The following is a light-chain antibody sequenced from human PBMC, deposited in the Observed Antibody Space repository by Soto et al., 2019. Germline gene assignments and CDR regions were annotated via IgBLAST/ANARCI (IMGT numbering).Light chain of an antibody. V-gene: IGLV2-14*01. CDR1: SSDVGGYNY. CDR3: SSYTTTSTLGV. Sequence: QSALTQPASVSGSPGQSITLSCSGTSSDVGGYNYVSWYQQHPGKAPKLMVYEVSNRPSGVSNRFSGSKSGNTASLTISGLQAGDEADYYCSSYTTTSTLGVFGGGTKVTVL. CDR2: EVS. J-gene: IGLJ2*01.